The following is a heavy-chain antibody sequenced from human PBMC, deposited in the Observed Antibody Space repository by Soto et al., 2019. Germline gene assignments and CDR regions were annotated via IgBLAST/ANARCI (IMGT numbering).Heavy chain of an antibody. CDR2: IHHSWST. D-gene: IGHD3-10*01. Sequence: SETLSLTCTVSGGFISSGDYYWSWIRLPPGKGLEWIGYIHHSWSTYYNPSLKSRVTISVDTSKNQFSLKLSSVTAADTAVYYCARVSMVRGVIMDYYYGMDVWGQGTKVTVSS. CDR3: ARVSMVRGVIMDYYYGMDV. V-gene: IGHV4-30-4*01. CDR1: GGFISSGDYY. J-gene: IGHJ6*02.